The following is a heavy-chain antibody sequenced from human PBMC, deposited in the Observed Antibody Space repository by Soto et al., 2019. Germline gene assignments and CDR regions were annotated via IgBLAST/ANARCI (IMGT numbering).Heavy chain of an antibody. CDR3: ARSYFDFWSGSYYFYMDV. V-gene: IGHV4-59*08. Sequence: PSETLSLTCTVSGGSISSHYWSWIRQPPGKGLEWIGYVYYSGSTSYNPSLKSRVTISLDTSKNQFSLKLSSVTAADAAVYYCARSYFDFWSGSYYFYMDVWGKGTTVT. CDR2: VYYSGST. J-gene: IGHJ6*03. CDR1: GGSISSHY. D-gene: IGHD3-3*01.